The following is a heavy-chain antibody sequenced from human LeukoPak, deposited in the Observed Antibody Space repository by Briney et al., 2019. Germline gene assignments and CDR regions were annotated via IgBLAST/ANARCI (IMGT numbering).Heavy chain of an antibody. CDR3: ARGSWTGSSWDRIWFDP. CDR2: IYYNGGST. V-gene: IGHV4-59*01. Sequence: KPSETLYLTCTISGGSMDSYYWTWIRQPPGKRLEWIAYIYYNGGSTNYNPSLESRVSISVDTSKNQFSLILNSVTAADTAVYHCARGSWTGSSWDRIWFDPWGQGTLVTVSS. CDR1: GGSMDSYY. D-gene: IGHD6-13*01. J-gene: IGHJ5*02.